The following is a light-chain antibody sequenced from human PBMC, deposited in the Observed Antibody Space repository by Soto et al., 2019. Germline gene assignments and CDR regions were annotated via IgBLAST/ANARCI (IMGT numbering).Light chain of an antibody. CDR1: QSVSSY. CDR2: EAS. J-gene: IGKJ2*01. V-gene: IGKV3-11*01. CDR3: QQRSNWPLSYT. Sequence: PGERATLSCRASQSVSSYLAWYQQKPGQAPRLLIYEASNRATGIPARFSGSGSGTDFTFTISSLEPEDFAVYYCQQRSNWPLSYTFGQGTKLEIK.